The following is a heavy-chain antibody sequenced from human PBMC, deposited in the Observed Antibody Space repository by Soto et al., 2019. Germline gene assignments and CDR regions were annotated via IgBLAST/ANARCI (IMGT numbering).Heavy chain of an antibody. CDR2: IIPILGIA. Sequence: QVQLVQSGAEVKKPGSSEKVSCKASGGTFSSYTISWVRQAPVQGLEWMGRIIPILGIANYAQKFQGRVTITADKSTRSAYMALSSRRAEYTAVYYCARERGRTMGHFYGMDVWGQGTTVTVSS. CDR3: ARERGRTMGHFYGMDV. D-gene: IGHD3-10*01. CDR1: GGTFSSYT. V-gene: IGHV1-69*08. J-gene: IGHJ6*02.